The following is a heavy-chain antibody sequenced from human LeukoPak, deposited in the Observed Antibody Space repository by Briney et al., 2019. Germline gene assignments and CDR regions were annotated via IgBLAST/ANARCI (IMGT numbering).Heavy chain of an antibody. Sequence: QAGGSLRLSCAASGFTFSNYAMRWVRQAPGKGLEWVSAISGSGGSTHYADSVKGRFTISRDNSKNTLYLQMNSLRAEETAVYYCARAMVTATTSYFDYWGQGTLVTVSS. CDR3: ARAMVTATTSYFDY. V-gene: IGHV3-23*01. D-gene: IGHD2-21*02. CDR1: GFTFSNYA. J-gene: IGHJ4*02. CDR2: ISGSGGST.